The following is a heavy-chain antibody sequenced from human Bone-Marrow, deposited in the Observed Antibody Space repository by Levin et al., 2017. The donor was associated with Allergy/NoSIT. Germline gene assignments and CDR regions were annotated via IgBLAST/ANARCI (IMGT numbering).Heavy chain of an antibody. V-gene: IGHV3-15*01. Sequence: GESLKISCAASGFTFSNAWMSWVRQAPGKGLEWVGRIKSKTDGGTTDYAAPVKGRFTISRDDSKNTLYLQMNSLKTEDTAVYYCSTTYGQWLVPHFDYWGQGTLVTVSS. CDR3: STTYGQWLVPHFDY. D-gene: IGHD6-19*01. J-gene: IGHJ4*02. CDR1: GFTFSNAW. CDR2: IKSKTDGGTT.